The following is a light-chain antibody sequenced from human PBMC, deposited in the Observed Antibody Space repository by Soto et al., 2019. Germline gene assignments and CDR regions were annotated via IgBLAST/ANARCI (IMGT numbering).Light chain of an antibody. Sequence: SVLNKPPSASGTPGQRVTISCSTTNSRSGSNYVYWYQQLPGAAPKLLIYRNDQRPSGVPDRFSASKSGTSASLAISGFRSEDEADYFCAKWDDSLRVYVFGSGTKVTVL. CDR2: RND. J-gene: IGLJ1*01. CDR1: NSRSGSNY. CDR3: AKWDDSLRVYV. V-gene: IGLV1-47*01.